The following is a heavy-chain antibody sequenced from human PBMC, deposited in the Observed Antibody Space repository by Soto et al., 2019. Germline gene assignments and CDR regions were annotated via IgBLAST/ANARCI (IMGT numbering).Heavy chain of an antibody. J-gene: IGHJ4*02. CDR1: GFAFGSIA. CDR2: TSYDGSNI. D-gene: IGHD3-22*01. V-gene: IGHV3-30-3*01. CDR3: AREKGLRLDY. Sequence: GGSLRLSCAASGFAFGSIAMHWVRQAPGKGLEWVAMTSYDGSNIYYGDSMKGRFTISRDNPKNTLFLQMDDLGVEDSAVYYCAREKGLRLDYWGRGTLVTVSS.